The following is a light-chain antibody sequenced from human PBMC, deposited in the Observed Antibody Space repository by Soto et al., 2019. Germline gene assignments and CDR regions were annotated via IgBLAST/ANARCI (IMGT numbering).Light chain of an antibody. V-gene: IGLV1-40*01. CDR2: GNS. CDR3: QSYDSSLSGWV. Sequence: QSVLTQPPSVSGAPGQRVTISCTGSSSNIGAGYDVKWYQQLPGTAPKLLIYGNSNRPSGVPDRFSGSKSGTSASLAITGLQAEDEADYYRQSYDSSLSGWVFGGGTKLTVL. J-gene: IGLJ3*02. CDR1: SSNIGAGYD.